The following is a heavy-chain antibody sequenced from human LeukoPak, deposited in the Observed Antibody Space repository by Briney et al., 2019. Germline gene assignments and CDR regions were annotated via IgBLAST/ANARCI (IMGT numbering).Heavy chain of an antibody. CDR1: GFSFSDYY. V-gene: IGHV3-11*04. Sequence: GGSLRLSCAASGFSFSDYYMTWIRQAPGKGLEWVSYISSGGDFIHYPDSVEGRFTISRDNTKKSLYLQMNSLRAEDTAVYFCASYDSSGYGALQHWGQGTLVTVSS. D-gene: IGHD3-22*01. CDR2: ISSGGDFI. J-gene: IGHJ1*01. CDR3: ASYDSSGYGALQH.